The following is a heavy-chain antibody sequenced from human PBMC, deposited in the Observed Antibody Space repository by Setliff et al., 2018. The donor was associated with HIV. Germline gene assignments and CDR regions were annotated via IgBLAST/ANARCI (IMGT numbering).Heavy chain of an antibody. D-gene: IGHD3-22*01. CDR3: ARVDMGYYYDSSGYSHFDH. V-gene: IGHV4-38-2*02. CDR1: GSSISSNYY. Sequence: SETLSLTCTVSGSSISSNYYWAWIRQAPGKGLEWIGCIDASANTYYIPSLKSRATISIDTSKNQFSLKLSSVTASDPAMYYCARVDMGYYYDSSGYSHFDHWGRGTLVTVSS. J-gene: IGHJ4*02. CDR2: IDASANT.